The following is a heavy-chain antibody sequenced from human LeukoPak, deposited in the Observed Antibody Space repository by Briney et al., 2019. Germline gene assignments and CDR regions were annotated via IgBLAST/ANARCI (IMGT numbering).Heavy chain of an antibody. J-gene: IGHJ4*02. CDR1: GGSINSYW. D-gene: IGHD3-16*02. CDR3: ARAGYTISSYRFDY. Sequence: SETLSLTCSVSGGSINSYWWSWIRQPAGKGLEFIGRIYTTGMTNYNPSLKSRVSMSVDTSKNQFSLELRSVTAADTAVYFCARAGYTISSYRFDYWGQGALVTVPS. CDR2: IYTTGMT. V-gene: IGHV4-4*07.